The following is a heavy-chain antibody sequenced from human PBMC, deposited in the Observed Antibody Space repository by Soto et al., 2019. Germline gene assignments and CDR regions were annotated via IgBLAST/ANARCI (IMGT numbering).Heavy chain of an antibody. J-gene: IGHJ6*02. CDR1: GGSISSYY. D-gene: IGHD2-15*01. CDR2: TYYSGST. Sequence: PSETLSLTCTVSGGSISSYYWSWIRQPPGKGLEWIGYTYYSGSTNYNPSLKSRVTISVDTSKNQFSLKLSSVTAADTAVYYCARAAGYCSGGSCYSYYYYGMDVWGQGTTVTVSS. CDR3: ARAAGYCSGGSCYSYYYYGMDV. V-gene: IGHV4-59*01.